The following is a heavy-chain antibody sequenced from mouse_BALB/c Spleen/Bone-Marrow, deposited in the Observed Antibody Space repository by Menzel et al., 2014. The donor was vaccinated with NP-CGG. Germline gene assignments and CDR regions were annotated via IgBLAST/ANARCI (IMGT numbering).Heavy chain of an antibody. Sequence: EVQLQQSGGGLVQPGGSRKLSCAASGFTFSSFGMHWVRPAPEKGLEWVAYISSGSSTICYADTVKGRFTISRDNHKNTLFLRMTSLRSEDTAMYYCARDVPLYDVGYFDYWGQGTILTVSS. CDR1: GFTFSSFG. CDR3: ARDVPLYDVGYFDY. V-gene: IGHV5-17*02. D-gene: IGHD2-14*01. CDR2: ISSGSSTI. J-gene: IGHJ2*01.